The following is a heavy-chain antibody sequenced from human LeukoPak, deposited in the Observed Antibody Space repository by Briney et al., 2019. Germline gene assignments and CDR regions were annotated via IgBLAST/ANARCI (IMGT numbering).Heavy chain of an antibody. CDR2: ISDSGGKT. CDR1: GFTFSTFSNYG. CDR3: AKHGSGRYFDY. V-gene: IGHV3-23*01. J-gene: IGHJ4*02. D-gene: IGHD6-19*01. Sequence: GGSLRLSCAASGFTFSTFSNYGMSWVRQAPGKVLEWVSAISDSGGKTYYADSMKGRFTISRDNSKNTLYLQMNSLRAEDTAVYYCAKHGSGRYFDYWGQGTLVTVSS.